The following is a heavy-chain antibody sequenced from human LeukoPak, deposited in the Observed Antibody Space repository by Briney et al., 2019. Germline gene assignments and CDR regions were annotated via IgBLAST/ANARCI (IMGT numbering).Heavy chain of an antibody. CDR2: IYYSGST. J-gene: IGHJ6*02. Sequence: PSETLSLTCTVSGGSISSYYWSWIRQPPGKGLEWIGYIYYSGSTNYNPSLKSRVTISVDTSKNQFSLKLSSVTAADTAVYYCARGSRDGYNPYCYYGMDVWGQGTTVTVSS. D-gene: IGHD5-24*01. CDR3: ARGSRDGYNPYCYYGMDV. V-gene: IGHV4-59*01. CDR1: GGSISSYY.